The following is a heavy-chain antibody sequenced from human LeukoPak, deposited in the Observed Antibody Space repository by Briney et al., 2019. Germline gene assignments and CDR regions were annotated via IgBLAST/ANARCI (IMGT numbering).Heavy chain of an antibody. Sequence: GGSLRLSCAASGFTFSSYGMHWVRQAPGKGLEWVANINQDESEKYYVDSVKGRFTISRDNAKNSLYLQMNSLRAEDTAVYYWARVRVSSYYGMDIWGQGATVTVSS. D-gene: IGHD2/OR15-2a*01. CDR3: ARVRVSSYYGMDI. V-gene: IGHV3-7*05. J-gene: IGHJ6*02. CDR1: GFTFSSYG. CDR2: INQDESEK.